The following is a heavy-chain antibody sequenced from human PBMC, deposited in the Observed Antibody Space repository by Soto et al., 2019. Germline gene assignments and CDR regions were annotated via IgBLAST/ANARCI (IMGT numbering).Heavy chain of an antibody. J-gene: IGHJ6*02. CDR1: GYTFISHG. CDR2: ISGKNGNT. D-gene: IGHD2-15*01. Sequence: QVQLVQSGVEVKKPGASVKVSCKASGYTFISHGISWVRQAPGQGLEWMGWISGKNGNTNYAQKLQGRVTLTTDTSTSIVYMELRSLRSDDTAVYYCARVSSSIVVVPDYGMDVWGQGTTVTVSS. CDR3: ARVSSSIVVVPDYGMDV. V-gene: IGHV1-18*04.